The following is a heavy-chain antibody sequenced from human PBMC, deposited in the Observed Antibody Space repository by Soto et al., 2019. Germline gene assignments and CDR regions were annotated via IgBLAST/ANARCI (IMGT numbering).Heavy chain of an antibody. CDR1: GGSFSGYY. Sequence: SETLSLTCAVYGGSFSGYYWSWIRQPPGKGLEWIGEINHSGSTNYNPSLKSRVTISVDTSKNQFSLKLSSVTAADTAVYYCATRTYCSSTSCYKDNWFDPWGQGTLVTVSS. J-gene: IGHJ5*02. V-gene: IGHV4-34*01. CDR2: INHSGST. D-gene: IGHD2-2*02. CDR3: ATRTYCSSTSCYKDNWFDP.